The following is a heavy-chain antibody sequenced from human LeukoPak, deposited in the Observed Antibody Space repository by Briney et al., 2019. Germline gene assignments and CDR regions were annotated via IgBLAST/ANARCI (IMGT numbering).Heavy chain of an antibody. CDR1: EFTFSSYG. CDR3: AKDRWVGATDYFDY. V-gene: IGHV3-30*02. D-gene: IGHD1-26*01. Sequence: PGGSLRLSCAASEFTFSSYGMHWVRQAPGEGLEWVAFIRNDGSNKYYADSVKGRFTISRDNFKKTMFLEMNSLRTEDTAVYHCAKDRWVGATDYFDYWGQGTQVTVST. J-gene: IGHJ4*02. CDR2: IRNDGSNK.